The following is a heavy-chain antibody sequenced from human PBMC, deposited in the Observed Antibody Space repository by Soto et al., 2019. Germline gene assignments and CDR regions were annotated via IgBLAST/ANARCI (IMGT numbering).Heavy chain of an antibody. J-gene: IGHJ4*02. CDR1: GFTFGSYW. V-gene: IGHV3-7*01. CDR2: IKEDGSEK. D-gene: IGHD4-17*01. CDR3: ARDWVSYGENAGLSFDY. Sequence: EVQLVESGGDLVQPGGSLRLSCAASGFTFGSYWMSWVRQAPGKGLEWVADIKEDGSEKYYVDSVKGRFTISRDNAKNSLFLQMNSLRVEDTAVYYCARDWVSYGENAGLSFDYWGQGILVTVSS.